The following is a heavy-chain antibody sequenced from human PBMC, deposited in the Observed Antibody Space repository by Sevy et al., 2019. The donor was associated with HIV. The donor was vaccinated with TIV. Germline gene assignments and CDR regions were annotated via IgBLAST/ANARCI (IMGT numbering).Heavy chain of an antibody. CDR1: GFIFSNYA. J-gene: IGHJ4*02. V-gene: IGHV3-30*04. CDR3: ARDPTFSSDTRGYYPFDS. Sequence: GGSLRLSCAASGFIFSNYAIQWVRRAPGKGLEWVAVISYDGSNKHYAASVKGRFTISRDNSRNTLFLQMNSLRLDDTAVYYCARDPTFSSDTRGYYPFDSWGQGTLVTVSS. D-gene: IGHD3-22*01. CDR2: ISYDGSNK.